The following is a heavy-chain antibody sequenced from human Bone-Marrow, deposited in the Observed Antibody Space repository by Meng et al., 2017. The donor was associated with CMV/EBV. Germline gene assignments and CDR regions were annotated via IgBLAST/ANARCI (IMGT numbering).Heavy chain of an antibody. CDR1: GITLSRYW. Sequence: LSCAASGITLSRYWMHWVRQVPGKGLVWVSRINEDGSLTNYADDVEGRFTISRDNAKNTLFLQMNSLRAEDTAVYYCARDLAGRDDYWGPGTLVTVSS. J-gene: IGHJ4*02. V-gene: IGHV3-74*01. CDR3: ARDLAGRDDY. D-gene: IGHD3-10*01. CDR2: INEDGSLT.